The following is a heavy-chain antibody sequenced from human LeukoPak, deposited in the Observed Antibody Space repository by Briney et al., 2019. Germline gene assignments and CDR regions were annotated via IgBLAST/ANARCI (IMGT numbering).Heavy chain of an antibody. J-gene: IGHJ4*02. D-gene: IGHD3-22*01. Sequence: GGSLRLSCAASGFTFSSYAMSWVRQAPGKRLEWVSAISGSGGSTYYADSVKGRFTISRDNSKNTLYLQMNSLRAEDTAVYYCAKMPYYYDSSGYYNFDYWGQGTLVTVSS. V-gene: IGHV3-23*01. CDR1: GFTFSSYA. CDR3: AKMPYYYDSSGYYNFDY. CDR2: ISGSGGST.